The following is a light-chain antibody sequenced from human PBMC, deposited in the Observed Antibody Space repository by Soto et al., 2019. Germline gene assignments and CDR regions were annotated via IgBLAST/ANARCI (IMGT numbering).Light chain of an antibody. CDR2: DVI. CDR3: CSYEGRLWV. J-gene: IGLJ3*02. Sequence: QLVLTQPRSVSGSPGQSVTVSCTGTSSDVGGYTYVSWYQHHPGKAPKLIIYDVIKRPSGVPDRFSGFKSGNSASLTISGLQAEDEADYFCCSYEGRLWVFGGGTQLTVL. V-gene: IGLV2-11*01. CDR1: SSDVGGYTY.